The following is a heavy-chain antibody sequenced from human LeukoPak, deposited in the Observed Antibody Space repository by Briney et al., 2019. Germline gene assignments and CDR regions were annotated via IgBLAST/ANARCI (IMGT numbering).Heavy chain of an antibody. CDR1: GGSFSCNY. J-gene: IGHJ4*02. D-gene: IGHD6-13*01. CDR2: INHSGST. Sequence: SETLSLTCAVCGGSFSCNYWNWIRQSPGKGLEWIGEINHSGSTNYNPSLKSRVTMSVDTSQKQFSLRLTSVRAADTAVYYCARGRYLTTLGGAAAGFLDYWGQGTVVTVSS. V-gene: IGHV4-34*01. CDR3: ARGRYLTTLGGAAAGFLDY.